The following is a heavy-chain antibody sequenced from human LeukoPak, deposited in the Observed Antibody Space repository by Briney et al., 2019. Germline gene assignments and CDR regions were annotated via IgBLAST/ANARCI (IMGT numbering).Heavy chain of an antibody. V-gene: IGHV3-30*04. CDR1: GFTFRAYA. CDR2: ISYDGSTK. CDR3: ARDDQDYFHSSKSFDY. J-gene: IGHJ4*02. Sequence: PGRSLRLSCAASGFTFRAYAIHWVRQAPGQGLEWVAVISYDGSTKYSADSVKGRFTISRDNSENTVYLQMNSLRPEDTAVYYCARDDQDYFHSSKSFDYWGQGTLVTVSS. D-gene: IGHD3-22*01.